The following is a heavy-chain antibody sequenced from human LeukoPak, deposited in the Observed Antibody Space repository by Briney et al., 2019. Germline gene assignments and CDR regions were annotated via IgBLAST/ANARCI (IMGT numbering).Heavy chain of an antibody. CDR2: ISGSGGST. D-gene: IGHD6-19*01. Sequence: GGSLRLSCAASGFTFSSYGMSWVRQAPGKGLEWVSAISGSGGSTHYADSVKGRFTISRDNSKNTLYLQMNSLRAEDTAVYYCAKARGWYFAFDIWGQGTMVTVSS. CDR3: AKARGWYFAFDI. J-gene: IGHJ3*02. V-gene: IGHV3-23*01. CDR1: GFTFSSYG.